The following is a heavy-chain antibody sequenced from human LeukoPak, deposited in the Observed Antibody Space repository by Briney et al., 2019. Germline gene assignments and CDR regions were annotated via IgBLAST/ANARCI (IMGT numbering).Heavy chain of an antibody. Sequence: SETLSLTCTVSDGSISSSSYYWGWIRQPPGKGLEWIGTVYYSGSTYYNPSLKSRVTISVDTSKNQFSLKLSSVTAADTAVYYCARQFFWSGYSHAFDIWGQGTMVTVSS. CDR1: DGSISSSSYY. V-gene: IGHV4-39*01. D-gene: IGHD3-3*01. CDR2: VYYSGST. CDR3: ARQFFWSGYSHAFDI. J-gene: IGHJ3*02.